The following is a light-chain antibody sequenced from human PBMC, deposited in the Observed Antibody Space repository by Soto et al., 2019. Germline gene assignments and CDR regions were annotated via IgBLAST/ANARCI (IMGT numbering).Light chain of an antibody. J-gene: IGKJ1*01. CDR2: DAS. V-gene: IGKV1-5*01. Sequence: DIQMTQSPSTLSASVGDRVTITCRASQSISSWLTWYQQKPGKAPKVLIFDASSLGSGVPSRFSGSGSGTKFTLTISSLQPDDFETYYCQQYNNWPRTFGQGTKVDIK. CDR1: QSISSW. CDR3: QQYNNWPRT.